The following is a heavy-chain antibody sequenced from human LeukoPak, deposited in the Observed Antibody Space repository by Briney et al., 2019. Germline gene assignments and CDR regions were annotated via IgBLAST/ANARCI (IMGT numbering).Heavy chain of an antibody. CDR2: IYYSGST. D-gene: IGHD3-22*01. CDR1: GGSISSGGYY. V-gene: IGHV4-61*08. J-gene: IGHJ6*02. Sequence: SETLSLTCTVSGGSISSGGYYWSWIRQPPGKGLEWIGYIYYSGSTNYNPSLESRVTISVDTSKNQFSLKPSSVTAADTAVYYCARSSGSFYYYYYGMDVWGQGTTVTVSS. CDR3: ARSSGSFYYYYYGMDV.